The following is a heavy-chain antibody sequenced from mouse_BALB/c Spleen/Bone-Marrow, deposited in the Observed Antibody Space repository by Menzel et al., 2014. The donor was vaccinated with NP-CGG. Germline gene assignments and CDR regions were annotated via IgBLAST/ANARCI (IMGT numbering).Heavy chain of an antibody. D-gene: IGHD2-1*01. J-gene: IGHJ2*01. CDR1: GYTFTNFW. CDR3: ARVYYGNLDY. V-gene: IGHV1-80*01. Sequence: VNLVESGAELVRPGSSVKISCKASGYTFTNFWMNWVKQRPGQGLEWIGQIHPGDGDTNNNGKFKGKATLTTDKSSSTAYMQLSSLSSEDSAVYFCARVYYGNLDYWGQGTTLTVSS. CDR2: IHPGDGDT.